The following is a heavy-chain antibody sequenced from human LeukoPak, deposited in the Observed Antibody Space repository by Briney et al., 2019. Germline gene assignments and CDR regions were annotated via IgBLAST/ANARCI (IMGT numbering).Heavy chain of an antibody. J-gene: IGHJ4*02. CDR3: ARANFLYCSSTTCLFDY. V-gene: IGHV1-2*02. CDR2: INPNDGDT. D-gene: IGHD2-2*01. CDR1: GYTFTDY. Sequence: ASVKASCKASGYTFTDYMHWVRQAPGPGFEWMGWINPNDGDTNYAQKFQGRVTMTRDTSISTAHMEVSGLRSDDTAVYYCARANFLYCSSTTCLFDYWGQGTLVTVSS.